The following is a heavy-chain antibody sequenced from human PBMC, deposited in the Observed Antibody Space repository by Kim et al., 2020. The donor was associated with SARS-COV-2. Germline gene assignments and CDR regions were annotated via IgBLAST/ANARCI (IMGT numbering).Heavy chain of an antibody. CDR3: ARDPNFAEGYDAFDI. Sequence: GGSLRLSCAASGFTFSDYYMSWIRQAPGKGLEWVSYISSSGSTIYYADSVKGRFTISRDNAKNSLYLQMNSLRAEDTAVYYCARDPNFAEGYDAFDIWGQGTMVTVSS. CDR2: ISSSGSTI. CDR1: GFTFSDYY. J-gene: IGHJ3*02. V-gene: IGHV3-11*01. D-gene: IGHD7-27*01.